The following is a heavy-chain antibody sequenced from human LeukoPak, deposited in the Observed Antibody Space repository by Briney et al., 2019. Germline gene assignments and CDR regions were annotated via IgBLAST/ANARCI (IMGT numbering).Heavy chain of an antibody. Sequence: SQTLSLTCTVSGSSISSGSYYWSWIRQPAGKGLEWIGRIYTSGSTNYNPSLKSRVTISVDTSKNQFSLKLSSVTAADTAVYYCAREVLLWFGEITTRYMDVWGKGTTVTISS. CDR1: GSSISSGSYY. D-gene: IGHD3-10*01. CDR2: IYTSGST. J-gene: IGHJ6*03. CDR3: AREVLLWFGEITTRYMDV. V-gene: IGHV4-61*02.